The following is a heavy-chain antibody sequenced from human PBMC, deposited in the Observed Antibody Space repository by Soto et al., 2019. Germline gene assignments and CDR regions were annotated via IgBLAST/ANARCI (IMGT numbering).Heavy chain of an antibody. V-gene: IGHV4-39*06. CDR1: GGSISSSSYY. D-gene: IGHD3-10*01. CDR2: IYYSGST. CDR3: ALSLSSDGYFDY. Sequence: SETLSVTCTVSGGSISSSSYYWGWIRQPPGKGLEWIGSIYYSGSTYYNPSLKSRVTITRDSSKNQVVLTLTNVDPVDTATYSCALSLSSDGYFDYWGPGSLVTVSS. J-gene: IGHJ4*02.